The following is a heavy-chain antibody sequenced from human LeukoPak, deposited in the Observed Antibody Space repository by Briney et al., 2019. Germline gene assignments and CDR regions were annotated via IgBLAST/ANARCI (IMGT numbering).Heavy chain of an antibody. CDR3: ARGRNYYGSGSYLPN. CDR2: IWYDGSNK. D-gene: IGHD3-10*01. V-gene: IGHV3-33*01. CDR1: GFTFSSYG. Sequence: GGSLRLSCAASGFTFSSYGMHWVRQAPGKGLEWVEVIWYDGSNKYYADSVKGRFTISRDNSKNTLYLQMNSLRAEDTAVYYCARGRNYYGSGSYLPNWGQGTLVTVSS. J-gene: IGHJ4*02.